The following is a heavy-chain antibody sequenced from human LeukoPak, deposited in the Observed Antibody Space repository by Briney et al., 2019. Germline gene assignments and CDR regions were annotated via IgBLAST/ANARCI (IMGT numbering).Heavy chain of an antibody. V-gene: IGHV3-21*01. J-gene: IGHJ4*02. CDR2: ISSSSSYI. D-gene: IGHD3-9*01. CDR3: ARDSLRYFDYADY. Sequence: GGSLRLSCAASGFTFSSYSMNWVRQAPGKGLEWVSSISSSSSYIYYADPVKGRFTISRDNAKNSLYLQMNSLRAEDTAVYYCARDSLRYFDYADYWGQGTLVTVSS. CDR1: GFTFSSYS.